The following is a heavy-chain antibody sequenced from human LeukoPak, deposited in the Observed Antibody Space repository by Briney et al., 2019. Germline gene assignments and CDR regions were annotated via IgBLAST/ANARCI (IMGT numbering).Heavy chain of an antibody. CDR1: GFTFSSYA. V-gene: IGHV3-30*04. Sequence: GGSLRLSCAASGFTFSSYAMHWVRQAPGKGLEWVAVISYDGSNKYYADSVKGRFTISRDNSKNTLYLQMNSLRAEDTAVYYCARAAYYYDSSGYQTPHDAFDIWGQGTMVTVSS. D-gene: IGHD3-22*01. CDR2: ISYDGSNK. CDR3: ARAAYYYDSSGYQTPHDAFDI. J-gene: IGHJ3*02.